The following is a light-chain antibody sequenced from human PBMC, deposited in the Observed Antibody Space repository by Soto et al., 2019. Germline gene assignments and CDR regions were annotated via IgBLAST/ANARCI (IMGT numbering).Light chain of an antibody. CDR1: QSGSSRY. CDR2: GAS. Sequence: EIVLTQSPGTPSLSPGERATLSCRASQSGSSRYLAWYQQKPGQAPRLLIYGASSRATGIPDRFSGSWSGTDFALTVSILEPEDLAVYYCQQYGSSRTFGQGTKVEIK. CDR3: QQYGSSRT. J-gene: IGKJ1*01. V-gene: IGKV3-20*01.